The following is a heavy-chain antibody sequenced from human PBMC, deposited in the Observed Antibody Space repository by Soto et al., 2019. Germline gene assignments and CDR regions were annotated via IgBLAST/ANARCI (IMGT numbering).Heavy chain of an antibody. J-gene: IGHJ6*02. D-gene: IGHD6-6*01. CDR2: LIPLLNTP. CDR3: ARESSSPNYYYYGMDV. Sequence: QVQLVQSGAEVKKPGSSVKVSCRASGGTFSSYAVSWVRQAPGQGLEWMGVLIPLLNTPKYAPKFQDRVTITADASATTADVELSSLRSEDTAVYYCARESSSPNYYYYGMDVWGQGTTVTVSS. CDR1: GGTFSSYA. V-gene: IGHV1-69*01.